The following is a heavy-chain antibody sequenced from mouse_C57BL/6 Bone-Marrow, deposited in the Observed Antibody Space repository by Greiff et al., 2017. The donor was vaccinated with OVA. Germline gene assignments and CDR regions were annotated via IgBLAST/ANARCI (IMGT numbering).Heavy chain of an antibody. CDR2: IYPGSGST. CDR1: GYTFTSYW. D-gene: IGHD1-1*01. Sequence: VQLQQPGAELVKPGASVKMSCKASGYTFTSYWITWVKQRPGQGLAWIGDIYPGSGSTTYNEKFKSKATLTVDTSSSTAYMQLSSLTSEDSAVYYGARGYYGSSPYWYFDVWGTGTTVTVSS. V-gene: IGHV1-55*01. J-gene: IGHJ1*03. CDR3: ARGYYGSSPYWYFDV.